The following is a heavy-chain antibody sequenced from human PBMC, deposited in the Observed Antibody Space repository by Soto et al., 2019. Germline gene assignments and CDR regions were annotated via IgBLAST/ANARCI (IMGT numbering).Heavy chain of an antibody. CDR1: GYTLTSYA. V-gene: IGHV1-3*01. CDR3: ARDKYGDYYYYMDV. CDR2: INAGNGNT. J-gene: IGHJ6*03. D-gene: IGHD4-17*01. Sequence: ASVKVSCKASGYTLTSYAMHWVRQAPGQRLEWMGWINAGNGNTKYSQKFQGRVTITRDTSASTAYMELSSLRSEDTAVYYCARDKYGDYYYYMDVWGKGTTVTVSS.